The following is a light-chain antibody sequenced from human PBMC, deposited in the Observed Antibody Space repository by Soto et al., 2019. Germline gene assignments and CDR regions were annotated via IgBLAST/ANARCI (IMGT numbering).Light chain of an antibody. Sequence: EIVLTQSPGTLSLSPGERATLSCRASQSVSSIYLAWYQQKPGQAPRLLIYGASSRATGIPDRFSGSGSGTDFTLTISRLEPEDFAMYFCHQYGSSWTFVQGTKVEIK. CDR3: HQYGSSWT. CDR1: QSVSSIY. J-gene: IGKJ1*01. CDR2: GAS. V-gene: IGKV3-20*01.